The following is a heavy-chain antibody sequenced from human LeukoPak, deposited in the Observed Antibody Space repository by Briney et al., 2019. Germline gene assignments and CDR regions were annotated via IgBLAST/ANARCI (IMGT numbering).Heavy chain of an antibody. D-gene: IGHD3-3*01. Sequence: PGGSLRLSCAASGFTFNSYSINWVRQAPGKGLEWLSHISSSSSSIYYADSVKGRFTISRDNAKNSLYLQMNSLRAEDTAVYHCARAYDFWSGPGGYWGQGTLVTVSS. CDR1: GFTFNSYS. J-gene: IGHJ4*02. CDR3: ARAYDFWSGPGGY. CDR2: ISSSSSSI. V-gene: IGHV3-48*04.